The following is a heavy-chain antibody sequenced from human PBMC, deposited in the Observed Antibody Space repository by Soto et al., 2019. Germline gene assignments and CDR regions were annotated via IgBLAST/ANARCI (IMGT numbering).Heavy chain of an antibody. D-gene: IGHD4-17*01. J-gene: IGHJ5*02. CDR3: AREWNGDYVWFDP. V-gene: IGHV4-4*02. Sequence: SETLSLTCAVSGGSISSSNWWSWVRQPPGKGLEWIGEIYHSGSTNYNPSLKSRVTISVDKSKNQFSLKLSSVTAADTAVYYCAREWNGDYVWFDPWGQGTLVTVSS. CDR1: GGSISSSNW. CDR2: IYHSGST.